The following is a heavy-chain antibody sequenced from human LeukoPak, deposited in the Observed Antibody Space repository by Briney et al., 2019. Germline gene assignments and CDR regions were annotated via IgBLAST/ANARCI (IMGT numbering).Heavy chain of an antibody. CDR2: TVGDGYKA. CDR3: AKDIVFLFGDP. D-gene: IGHD2-15*01. V-gene: IGHV3-23*01. J-gene: IGHJ5*02. Sequence: AGGSLRLSCAASGFTFCSYAMYWVRQVPGKGLEWVATTVGDGYKAYYADSVKGRFAISRDNSQNMLYLQMNSLRAEDTSIYYCAKDIVFLFGDPRGQGALVTVSS. CDR1: GFTFCSYA.